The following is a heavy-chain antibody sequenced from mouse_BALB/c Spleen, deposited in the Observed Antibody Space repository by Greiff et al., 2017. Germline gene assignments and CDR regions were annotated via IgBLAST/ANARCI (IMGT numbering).Heavy chain of an antibody. Sequence: EVMLVESGGGLVKPGGSLKLSCAASGFTFSSYAMSWVRQTPEKRLEWVASISSGGSTYYPDSVKGRFTISRDNARNILYLQMSSLRSEDTAMYYCARGTAYGNYWYFDVWGAGTTVTVSS. J-gene: IGHJ1*01. D-gene: IGHD2-10*02. CDR2: ISSGGST. CDR3: ARGTAYGNYWYFDV. V-gene: IGHV5-6-5*01. CDR1: GFTFSSYA.